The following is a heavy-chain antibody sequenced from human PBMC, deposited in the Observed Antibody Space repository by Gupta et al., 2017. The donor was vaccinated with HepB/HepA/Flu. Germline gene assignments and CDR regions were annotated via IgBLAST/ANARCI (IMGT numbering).Heavy chain of an antibody. CDR3: ARTHRPGIAAAGFDY. CDR2: IFSNDEN. V-gene: IGHV2-26*01. CDR1: GFSLSNARMA. D-gene: IGHD6-13*01. Sequence: QVTLKESGPVLVKPTETLTLTCTVSGFSLSNARMAVSGIRQPPGKALEWLAHIFSNDENSYSTSLKSRLTISKDTSKSQVVLTVTNMDPVDIATYYCARTHRPGIAAAGFDYWGQGTLVTVSS. J-gene: IGHJ4*02.